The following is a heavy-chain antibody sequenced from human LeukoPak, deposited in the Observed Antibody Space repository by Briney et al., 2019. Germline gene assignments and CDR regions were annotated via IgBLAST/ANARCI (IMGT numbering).Heavy chain of an antibody. J-gene: IGHJ6*03. CDR3: ARVPLRWYYMGV. CDR1: GYSISSGYY. V-gene: IGHV4-38-2*02. Sequence: SETLSLTCTVSGYSISSGYYWGWIRQPPGKGLEWIGSIYHSGSTYYNPSLKSRVTISVDTSKNQFSLKLSSVTAADTAVYYCARVPLRWYYMGVWGKGTTVTVSS. D-gene: IGHD4-23*01. CDR2: IYHSGST.